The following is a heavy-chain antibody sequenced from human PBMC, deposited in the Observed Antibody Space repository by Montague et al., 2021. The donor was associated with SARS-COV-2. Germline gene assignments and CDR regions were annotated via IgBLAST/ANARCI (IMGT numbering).Heavy chain of an antibody. CDR2: IYHSGNT. D-gene: IGHD5-18*01. CDR1: GDSIRSSGYY. CDR3: AREYRIELWQTNWYFGL. V-gene: IGHV4-61*08. J-gene: IGHJ2*01. Sequence: SETLSLTCSVSGDSIRSSGYYRSWIRQPPGKGLEWIGYIYHSGNTKYNPSLKSRVSISADTSKNQFSLRLSSVTAADTAVYYCAREYRIELWQTNWYFGLWGRGTLVTVSS.